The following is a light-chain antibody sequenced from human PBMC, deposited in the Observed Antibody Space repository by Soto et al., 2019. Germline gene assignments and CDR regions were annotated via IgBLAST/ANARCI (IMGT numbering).Light chain of an antibody. CDR2: GVS. CDR3: HHYVSSVWT. V-gene: IGKV3-20*01. CDR1: QSLSNNN. Sequence: EIVLTQSPGTLSLSPGERATLFCRASQSLSNNNFAWYQQKPGQAPRLLIRGVSSRATGNPDRFSGGGSETDFTLTINSVDPEDFAVYYCHHYVSSVWTFGQGTKVEL. J-gene: IGKJ1*01.